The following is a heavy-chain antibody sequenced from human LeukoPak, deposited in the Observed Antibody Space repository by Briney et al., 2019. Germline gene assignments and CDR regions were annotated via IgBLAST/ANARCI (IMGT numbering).Heavy chain of an antibody. CDR1: GFTFSGSA. Sequence: SGGSLRLSCAASGFTFSGSAMHWVRQASGKGLEWVGRIRSKANSYATAYAASVKGRFTISRDDSKNTAYLQMNSLKTGDTAVYYCTRHGSGSYLTFDYWGQGTLVTVSS. CDR2: IRSKANSYAT. CDR3: TRHGSGSYLTFDY. V-gene: IGHV3-73*01. J-gene: IGHJ4*02. D-gene: IGHD3-10*01.